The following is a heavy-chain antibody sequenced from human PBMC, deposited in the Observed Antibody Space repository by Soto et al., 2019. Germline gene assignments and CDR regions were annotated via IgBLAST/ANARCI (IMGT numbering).Heavy chain of an antibody. CDR1: GGSISSGAYY. J-gene: IGHJ5*02. D-gene: IGHD6-19*01. CDR2: IYYTGNT. Sequence: QVQLQESGPGLVKPSQTLSLTCTVSGGSISSGAYYWSWIRQHPGKGLEWIGYIYYTGNTYYNPSLKSRVTISLDKSRNQFSLNLSAVTAADTAVYYCARYFPGIAVENWFDPWGQGTLVTVSS. CDR3: ARYFPGIAVENWFDP. V-gene: IGHV4-31*03.